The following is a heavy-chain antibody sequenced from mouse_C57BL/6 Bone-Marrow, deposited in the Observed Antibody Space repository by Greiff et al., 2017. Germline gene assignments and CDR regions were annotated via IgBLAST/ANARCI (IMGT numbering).Heavy chain of an antibody. Sequence: EVKLMESGPGLVKPSQSLSLTCSVTGYSITSGYYWNWIRQFPGNKLEWMGHISYDGCNNYNPSFKNRISFTLDTSKNQFFLKLNSVTTEDTATYYCARDQDYPEGFAYWGQGTLVTVSA. CDR3: ARDQDYPEGFAY. CDR1: GYSITSGYY. CDR2: ISYDGCN. V-gene: IGHV3-6*01. J-gene: IGHJ3*01. D-gene: IGHD2-4*01.